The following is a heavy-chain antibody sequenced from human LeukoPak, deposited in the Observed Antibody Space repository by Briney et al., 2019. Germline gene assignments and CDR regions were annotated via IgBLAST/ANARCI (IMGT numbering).Heavy chain of an antibody. CDR1: GYPFTGYY. Sequence: ASVKVSCKASGYPFTGYYMHWVRQAPGQGLEWMGRINPNSGGTNYEKKFQDRVTMTRDTSISKAYMELSRQRSDDTAVYYCARTVVVVAAPDYWGQGTLVTVSS. CDR3: ARTVVVVAAPDY. CDR2: INPNSGGT. D-gene: IGHD2-15*01. J-gene: IGHJ4*02. V-gene: IGHV1-2*06.